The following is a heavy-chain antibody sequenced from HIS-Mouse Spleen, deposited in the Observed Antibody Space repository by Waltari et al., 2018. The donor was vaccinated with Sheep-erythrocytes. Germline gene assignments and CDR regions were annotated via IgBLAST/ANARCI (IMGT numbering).Heavy chain of an antibody. J-gene: IGHJ3*02. CDR2: MYTSGST. CDR1: GGSFSGYY. Sequence: QVQLQQWGAGLLKPSETLSLTCAVYGGSFSGYYWSWIRQPPGKGLDCIGEMYTSGSTNYTPSLNSRVTISVDTSKNQFSLKLSSVTAADTAVYYCALSVDLAGAFDIWGQGTMVTVSS. V-gene: IGHV4-34*01. D-gene: IGHD6-19*01. CDR3: ALSVDLAGAFDI.